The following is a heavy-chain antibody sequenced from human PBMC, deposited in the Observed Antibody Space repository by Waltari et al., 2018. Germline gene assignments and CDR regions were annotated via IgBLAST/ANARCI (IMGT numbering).Heavy chain of an antibody. CDR3: AREMNPRAPYFDL. Sequence: QVQLQESGPGLVRPSQTLSLTCTVSGGSISRGSYYWSWIRQHPGKGLEWSGYSHHRGGTLYNPALESRVIIGVDTSKNQFSLKVSSVTAADTAVYYCAREMNPRAPYFDLWGQGALVTVSS. CDR2: SHHRGGT. V-gene: IGHV4-31*03. CDR1: GGSISRGSYY. J-gene: IGHJ4*02.